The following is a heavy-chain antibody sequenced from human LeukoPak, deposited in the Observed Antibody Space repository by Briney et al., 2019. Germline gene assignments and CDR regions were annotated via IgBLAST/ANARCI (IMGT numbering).Heavy chain of an antibody. V-gene: IGHV1-8*01. J-gene: IGHJ3*02. CDR1: GYTFTSYD. CDR3: AREGWDCGGDCYTYAFDI. CDR2: MNPNSGNT. D-gene: IGHD2-21*02. Sequence: ASVKVSCKASGYTFTSYDINWVRQATGQGLEWMGWMNPNSGNTGYAQKFQGGVTMTRNTSISTAYMELSSLRSEDTAVYYCAREGWDCGGDCYTYAFDIWGQGTMVTVSS.